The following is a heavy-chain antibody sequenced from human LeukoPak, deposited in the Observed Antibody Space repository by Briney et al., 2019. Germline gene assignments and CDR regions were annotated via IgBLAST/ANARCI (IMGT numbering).Heavy chain of an antibody. CDR1: GFTFSSYG. Sequence: GRSLRLSCAASGFTFSSYGMHWVRRAPGKGLEWVAVIWYDGSNKYYADSVKGRFTISRDNSKNTLYLQMNSLRAEDTAVYYCARSNFGAAAGAFDIWGQGTMVTVSS. CDR2: IWYDGSNK. CDR3: ARSNFGAAAGAFDI. V-gene: IGHV3-33*01. J-gene: IGHJ3*02. D-gene: IGHD6-13*01.